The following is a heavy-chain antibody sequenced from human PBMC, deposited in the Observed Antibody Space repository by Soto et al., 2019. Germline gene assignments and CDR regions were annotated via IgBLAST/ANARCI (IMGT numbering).Heavy chain of an antibody. CDR3: ARDRGGVRWVNDY. J-gene: IGHJ4*02. CDR1: GGSISSSSYY. Sequence: SETLSLTCTVSGGSISSSSYYWGWIRQPPGKGLEWIGSIYYSGSTYYNPSLKSRVTISVDTSKNQFSLKLSSVTAADTAVYYCARDRGGVRWVNDYWGQGTLVTVSS. D-gene: IGHD4-17*01. V-gene: IGHV4-39*07. CDR2: IYYSGST.